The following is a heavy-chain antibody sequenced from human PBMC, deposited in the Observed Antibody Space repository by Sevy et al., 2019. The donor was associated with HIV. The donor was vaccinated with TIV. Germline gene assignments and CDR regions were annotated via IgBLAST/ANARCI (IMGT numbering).Heavy chain of an antibody. V-gene: IGHV4-34*01. Sequence: SETLSLTCAVYGGSFSGYYWSWIRQPPGKGLEWIGEINHSGSTNYNPSLKSRVTISVDTSKNQFSLKLGSVTAADTAVYYCARAKFFYYGSGSYFGSSYYYGMDVWGQGTTVTVSS. CDR1: GGSFSGYY. J-gene: IGHJ6*02. CDR3: ARAKFFYYGSGSYFGSSYYYGMDV. D-gene: IGHD3-10*01. CDR2: INHSGST.